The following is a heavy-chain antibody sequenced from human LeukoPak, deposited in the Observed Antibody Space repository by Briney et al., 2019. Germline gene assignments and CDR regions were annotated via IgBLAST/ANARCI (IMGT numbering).Heavy chain of an antibody. CDR1: GGSFNSPNYY. J-gene: IGHJ4*02. D-gene: IGHD6-19*01. CDR2: ISSSGGTT. CDR3: AKDRNGWPTNFDS. Sequence: PSETLSLTCSVFGGSFNSPNYYWGWIRQAPGKGLEWVSAISSSGGTTYYADSVKGRFSISGDNSKNTLYLQMNSLRAEDTAVYYCAKDRNGWPTNFDSWGQGTLVTVSA. V-gene: IGHV3-23*01.